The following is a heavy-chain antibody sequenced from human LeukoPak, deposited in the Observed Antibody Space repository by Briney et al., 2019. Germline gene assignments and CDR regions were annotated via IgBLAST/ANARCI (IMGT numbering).Heavy chain of an antibody. V-gene: IGHV3-30-3*01. CDR1: GFTFSSYA. Sequence: GGSLRLSCAASGFTFSSYAMHWVRQAPGKGLEGVAVISYDGSNKYYADSVKGRFTISRDNSKNTLYLQMNSLRAEDTAVYYCAREGYYYDSSGYYSSPFDYWGQGTLVTVSS. J-gene: IGHJ4*02. D-gene: IGHD3-22*01. CDR2: ISYDGSNK. CDR3: AREGYYYDSSGYYSSPFDY.